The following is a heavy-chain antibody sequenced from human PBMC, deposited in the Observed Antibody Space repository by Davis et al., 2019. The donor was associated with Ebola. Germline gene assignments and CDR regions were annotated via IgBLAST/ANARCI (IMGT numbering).Heavy chain of an antibody. CDR2: IIPILGIA. D-gene: IGHD5-12*01. Sequence: AASVKVSCKASGGTFSSYAIGWVRQAPGQGLEWMGRIIPILGIANYAQKFQGRVTITADRSMNTAYMEISSLRSDDTAMYYCARGVVSGSGFDEFDPWGQGTLVTVSS. V-gene: IGHV1-69*04. J-gene: IGHJ5*02. CDR3: ARGVVSGSGFDEFDP. CDR1: GGTFSSYA.